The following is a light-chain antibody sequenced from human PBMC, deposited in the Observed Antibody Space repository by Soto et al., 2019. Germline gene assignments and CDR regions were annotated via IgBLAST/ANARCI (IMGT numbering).Light chain of an antibody. Sequence: EVVMTQSPDTLSVSPGERATLSCRASQSVSXXXAWYQQKPGQAPRLLIYGASTRATGVPARFSGSGSGTEFXLXISSLQSEDVAVYYCQHFHNWPPWTFGQGTRVEIK. CDR3: QHFHNWPPWT. CDR1: QSVSXX. V-gene: IGKV3-15*01. J-gene: IGKJ1*01. CDR2: GAS.